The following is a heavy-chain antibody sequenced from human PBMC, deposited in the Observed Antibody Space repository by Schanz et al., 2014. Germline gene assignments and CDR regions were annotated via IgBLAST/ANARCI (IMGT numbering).Heavy chain of an antibody. CDR2: VSRSTPDI. Sequence: VHLLDSGGGLVKPGGSLRLSCTASGFPFSDYFMAWIRQPPGRGLEWVSYVSRSTPDIYYADSVKGRFTMSRDNAKNSVFLQMNSLRAEDTAVYYCAKYRGYYRVSGSYRELEYWGQGTLVTVSS. D-gene: IGHD3-10*01. V-gene: IGHV3-11*03. CDR1: GFPFSDYF. CDR3: AKYRGYYRVSGSYRELEY. J-gene: IGHJ4*02.